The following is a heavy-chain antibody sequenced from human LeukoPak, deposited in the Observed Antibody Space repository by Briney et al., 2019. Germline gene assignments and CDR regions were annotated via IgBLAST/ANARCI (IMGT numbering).Heavy chain of an antibody. D-gene: IGHD2-15*01. CDR1: GGSISSSNW. V-gene: IGHV4-4*02. CDR3: ARGRGYCSGGSCYFSYYFDY. CDR2: IWHSGIT. J-gene: IGHJ4*02. Sequence: SGTLSLTCAVSGGSISSSNWWSWVRQPPGKGLEWIGEIWHSGITNFNPSLKSRLTTSVDKSKNQFSLKLSFVTAADTAVYYCARGRGYCSGGSCYFSYYFDYWGQGTLVTVSS.